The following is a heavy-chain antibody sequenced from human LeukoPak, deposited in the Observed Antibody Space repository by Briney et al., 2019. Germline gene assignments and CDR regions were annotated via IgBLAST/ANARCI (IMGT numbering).Heavy chain of an antibody. V-gene: IGHV1-3*01. Sequence: GASVKVSCKASGYTFTSYAVHWVRQAPGQRLEWMGWINAGSSNTKYSQKFQGRATITRDTSASTAYMELSSLRSEDTAVYYCARGVLREQQLGLDYWGQGTLVTVSS. CDR3: ARGVLREQQLGLDY. CDR1: GYTFTSYA. D-gene: IGHD6-13*01. CDR2: INAGSSNT. J-gene: IGHJ4*02.